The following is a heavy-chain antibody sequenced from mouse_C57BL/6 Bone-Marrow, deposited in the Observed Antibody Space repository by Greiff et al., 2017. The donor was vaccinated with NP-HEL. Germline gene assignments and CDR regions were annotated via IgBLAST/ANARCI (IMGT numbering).Heavy chain of an antibody. CDR1: GYSITSGYY. V-gene: IGHV3-6*01. CDR2: ISYDGSN. J-gene: IGHJ2*01. CDR3: ARDPYYDY. Sequence: EVQLVESGPGLVKPSQSLSLTCSVTGYSITSGYYWNWIRQFPGNKLEWMGYISYDGSNNYNPSLKKPISITRDTSKNQFFLKLNSVTTEDTATYYCARDPYYDYWGQGTTLTVSS.